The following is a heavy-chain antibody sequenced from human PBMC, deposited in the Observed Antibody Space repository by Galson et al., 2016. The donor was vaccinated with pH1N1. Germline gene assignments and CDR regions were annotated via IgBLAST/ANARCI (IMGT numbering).Heavy chain of an antibody. CDR3: ARTAAAAYFDY. Sequence: SVKVSCKASGYTFTAYGINWVRQAPGQGLEWMGRISAFNASPSYAQKFQGRVTMTSDPSTNTAYMELGRLRSDDTAVYYCARTAAAAYFDYWGQGTLITVSS. J-gene: IGHJ4*02. CDR2: ISAFNASP. D-gene: IGHD6-13*01. V-gene: IGHV1-18*01. CDR1: GYTFTAYG.